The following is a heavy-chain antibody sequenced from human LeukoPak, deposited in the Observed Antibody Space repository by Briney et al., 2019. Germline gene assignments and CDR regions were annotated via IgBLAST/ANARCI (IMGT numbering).Heavy chain of an antibody. CDR3: ARGPTIAARTFDY. CDR2: INHSGGT. CDR1: GGYFSGYY. D-gene: IGHD6-6*01. J-gene: IGHJ4*02. Sequence: TSETLSLTCAVYGGYFSGYYWSWIRQPPGKGLEWIGEINHSGGTNYNPSLKSRVTISVDTSKNQFSLKLSSVTAADTAVYYCARGPTIAARTFDYWGQGTLVTVSS. V-gene: IGHV4-34*01.